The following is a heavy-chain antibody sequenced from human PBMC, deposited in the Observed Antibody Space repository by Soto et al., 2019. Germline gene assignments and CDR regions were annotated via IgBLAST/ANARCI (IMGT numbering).Heavy chain of an antibody. V-gene: IGHV3-23*01. CDR1: GGSFSGYY. Sequence: PSETLSLTCAVYGGSFSGYYWSWIRQAPGKGLEWVSALSGSGVSTYYADSVMGRFTISRDNSKNTVYLQMNSLRAEDTAVYYCAKIESRFFYDSTGYYPFDYWGQGTLVTVSS. CDR3: AKIESRFFYDSTGYYPFDY. D-gene: IGHD3-22*01. CDR2: LSGSGVST. J-gene: IGHJ4*02.